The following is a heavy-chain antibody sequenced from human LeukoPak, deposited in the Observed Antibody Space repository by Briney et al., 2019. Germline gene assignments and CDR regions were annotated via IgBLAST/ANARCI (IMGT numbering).Heavy chain of an antibody. D-gene: IGHD3-3*01. V-gene: IGHV1-8*01. J-gene: IGHJ5*02. CDR1: GYTFTSYD. CDR3: ARGTHYDFWSGYRYNWFDP. CDR2: MNPNSGNT. Sequence: GASVKVSCKASGYTFTSYDINWVRQATGQGLEWMGWMNPNSGNTGYAQKFQGRVTMTRNTSISTAYMELSSLRSEDTAVYYCARGTHYDFWSGYRYNWFDPWGQGTLVTVSS.